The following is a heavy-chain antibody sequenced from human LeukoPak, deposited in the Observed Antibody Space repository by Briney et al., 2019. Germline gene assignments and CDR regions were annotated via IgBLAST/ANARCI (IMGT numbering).Heavy chain of an antibody. J-gene: IGHJ6*03. CDR2: INHSGST. Sequence: PSETLSLTCTVSGGSISSYYWSWIRQPPGKGREWIGEINHSGSTNYNPSLKSRVTISVDTSKNQFSLKLSSVTAADTAVYYCASRSIAARRYYYYMDVWGKGTTVTVSS. CDR3: ASRSIAARRYYYYMDV. V-gene: IGHV4-34*01. D-gene: IGHD6-6*01. CDR1: GGSISSYY.